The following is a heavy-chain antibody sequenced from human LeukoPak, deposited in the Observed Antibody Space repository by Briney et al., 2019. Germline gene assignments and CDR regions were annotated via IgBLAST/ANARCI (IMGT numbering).Heavy chain of an antibody. J-gene: IGHJ4*02. CDR3: ARGGRNYDILTGYYKY. CDR2: IYTSGST. D-gene: IGHD3-9*01. CDR1: GGSISSYY. V-gene: IGHV4-4*07. Sequence: SETLSLTCTVSGGSISSYYWSWIRQPAGKGLEWIGRIYTSGSTNYNPSLKSRVTISVDTSKNQFSLKLSSVTAADTAVYYCARGGRNYDILTGYYKYWGQGTLVTVSS.